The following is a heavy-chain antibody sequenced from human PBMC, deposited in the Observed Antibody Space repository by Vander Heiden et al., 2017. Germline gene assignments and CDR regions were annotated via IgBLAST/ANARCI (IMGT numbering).Heavy chain of an antibody. CDR3: ARSGDGWFLYFDC. CDR2: IYNSWRT. J-gene: IGHJ4*02. V-gene: IGHV4-31*03. CDR1: GGPVNSGGDY. Sequence: QLQLQESGPGLVKPSQTLSVTCTVSGGPVNSGGDYWSWVRQHPGKGLEWIGNIYNSWRTDYNPSLKSRVTISVDTSKNQFSLRLRSVTAADTAVYYCARSGDGWFLYFDCWGQGTLVAVSS. D-gene: IGHD6-19*01.